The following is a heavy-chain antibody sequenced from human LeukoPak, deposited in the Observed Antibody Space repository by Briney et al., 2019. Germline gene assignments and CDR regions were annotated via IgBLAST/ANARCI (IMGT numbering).Heavy chain of an antibody. CDR2: IYHSGST. Sequence: PGGSLRLSCAASGFTFSSYAMSWVRQAPGKGLEWIGSIYHSGSTYYNPSLKSRVTISVDTSKNQFSLKLSSVTAADTAVYYCARMSLTNAFDIWGQGTMVTVSS. CDR1: GFTFSSYA. D-gene: IGHD1/OR15-1a*01. V-gene: IGHV4-38-2*01. CDR3: ARMSLTNAFDI. J-gene: IGHJ3*02.